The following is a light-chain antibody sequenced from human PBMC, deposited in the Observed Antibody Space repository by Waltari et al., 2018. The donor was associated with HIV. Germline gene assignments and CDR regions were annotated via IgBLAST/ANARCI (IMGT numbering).Light chain of an antibody. J-gene: IGKJ1*01. Sequence: DIQMTQSPSSLPASVGDRVTITCRASQSISNYLNWYQQKPGKAPILLIYGASRLQSGVPSRFSGSGSGTDFTLTISSLQAEDFATYYCQQSYTTPPWTFGQGTKVEI. CDR2: GAS. V-gene: IGKV1-39*01. CDR3: QQSYTTPPWT. CDR1: QSISNY.